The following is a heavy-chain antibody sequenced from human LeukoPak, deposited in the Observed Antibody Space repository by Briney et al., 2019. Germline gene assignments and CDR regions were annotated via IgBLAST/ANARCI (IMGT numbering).Heavy chain of an antibody. V-gene: IGHV4-34*01. CDR2: INHSGGT. CDR3: ASSFLEWLPGAFDI. J-gene: IGHJ3*02. Sequence: SETLSLTCAVYGGSFSGYHWSWIRQSPGRGLEWIGQINHSGGTDYNASVQSRVTISIDTARNQFSLRLSSLTAADTAVYYCASSFLEWLPGAFDIWGQGTMVTVSS. D-gene: IGHD3-3*01. CDR1: GGSFSGYH.